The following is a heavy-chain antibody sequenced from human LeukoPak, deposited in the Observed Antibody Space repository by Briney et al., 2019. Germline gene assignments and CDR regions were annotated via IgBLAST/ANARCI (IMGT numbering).Heavy chain of an antibody. Sequence: GRSLRHSCAAPGFTFDDYAKHWVRKTPGKRLDWVFLISGGGGSTYYADSVKGRFTISRDNSKNSLYLQMNSLGTEDTALYYCATSDFAAHFDYWGQGTLVTVSS. J-gene: IGHJ4*02. CDR1: GFTFDDYA. V-gene: IGHV3-43*02. CDR3: ATSDFAAHFDY. D-gene: IGHD2/OR15-2a*01. CDR2: ISGGGGST.